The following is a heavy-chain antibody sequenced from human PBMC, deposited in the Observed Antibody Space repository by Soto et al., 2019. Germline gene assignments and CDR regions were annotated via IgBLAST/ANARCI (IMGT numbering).Heavy chain of an antibody. Sequence: QVQLVESGGGVVQPGTSLRLSCVVSGFTFSKYGIHWLRQSPGKGLEWVAVILYDGRKQYYADSVKGRFTISRDNSKTTVYLQMNSLRANDTAVYYCAKLSLASCRGYCYSPSTYETFDVWGQGTMVTVSS. CDR1: GFTFSKYG. J-gene: IGHJ3*01. CDR2: ILYDGRKQ. D-gene: IGHD2-21*02. V-gene: IGHV3-30*18. CDR3: AKLSLASCRGYCYSPSTYETFDV.